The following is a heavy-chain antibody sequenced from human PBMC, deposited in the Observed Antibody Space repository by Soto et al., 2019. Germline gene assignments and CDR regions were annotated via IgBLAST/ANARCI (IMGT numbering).Heavy chain of an antibody. CDR3: TRFHYDFWSGDWYYGMDV. CDR2: IRSKAYGGTT. CDR1: GFTFGDYA. J-gene: IGHJ6*02. V-gene: IGHV3-49*04. Sequence: QPGGSLRLSCTASGFTFGDYAMSWVRQAPGKGLEWVGFIRSKAYGGTTEYAASVKGRFTISRDDSKSIAYLQMNSLKTEDTAVYYCTRFHYDFWSGDWYYGMDVWGQGTTVTVSS. D-gene: IGHD3-3*01.